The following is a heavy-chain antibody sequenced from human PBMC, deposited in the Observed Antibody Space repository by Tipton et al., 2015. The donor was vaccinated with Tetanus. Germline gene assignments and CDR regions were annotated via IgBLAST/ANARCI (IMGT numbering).Heavy chain of an antibody. D-gene: IGHD6-19*01. J-gene: IGHJ4*02. CDR1: GGSISGSNW. V-gene: IGHV4-4*02. CDR2: IHHSGST. CDR3: ANCGSACAF. Sequence: GLVKPSGTLSLTCAVSGGSISGSNWWSWVRQPPGKGLEWIGEIHHSGSTNYNPSSKSRVTISVEKSTNQFSLKLNSVTAADTAVYYCANCGSACAFWGQGTLVTVSS.